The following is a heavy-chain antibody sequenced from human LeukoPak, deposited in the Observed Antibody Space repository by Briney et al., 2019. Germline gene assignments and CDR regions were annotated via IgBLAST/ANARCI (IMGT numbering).Heavy chain of an antibody. CDR2: IIPILGIA. J-gene: IGHJ4*02. V-gene: IGHV1-69*04. D-gene: IGHD1-26*01. CDR3: ARVGSGSYCFDY. Sequence: SVKVSCKASGGTFSSYAISWVRQAPGQGLEWMGRIIPILGIANYAQKFQGRVTITADKSTSAAYMELSSLRSEDTAVYYCARVGSGSYCFDYWGQGTLVTVSS. CDR1: GGTFSSYA.